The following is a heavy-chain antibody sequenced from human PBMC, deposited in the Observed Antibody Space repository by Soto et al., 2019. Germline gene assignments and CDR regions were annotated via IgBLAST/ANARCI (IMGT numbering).Heavy chain of an antibody. J-gene: IGHJ6*03. CDR1: GGSISSYY. CDR3: ARHRQGRLPYYYYYMDV. CDR2: IYYSGST. V-gene: IGHV4-59*08. Sequence: SETLSLTCTVSGGSISSYYWSWIRQPPGKGLEWIGYIYYSGSTNYNPSLKSRVTISVDTSKNQFSLKLSSVTAADTAVYYCARHRQGRLPYYYYYMDVWGKGTTVTVSS.